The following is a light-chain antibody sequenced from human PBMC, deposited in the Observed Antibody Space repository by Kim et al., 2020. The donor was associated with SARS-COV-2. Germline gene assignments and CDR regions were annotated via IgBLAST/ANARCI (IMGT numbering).Light chain of an antibody. CDR1: QSISSW. CDR3: QQYNSPWT. CDR2: DAS. V-gene: IGKV1-5*01. J-gene: IGKJ1*01. Sequence: DIQMTQSPSTLSASVGDRVTITCRASQSISSWLAWYQQKPGKAPKLLIYDASSLESGVPSRFSGSGSGTEFTLTISSLQPDDFETYYCQQYNSPWTFGQGTKVDIK.